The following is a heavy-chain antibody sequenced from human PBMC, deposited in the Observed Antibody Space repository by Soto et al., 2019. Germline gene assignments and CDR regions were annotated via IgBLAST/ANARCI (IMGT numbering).Heavy chain of an antibody. CDR3: VRDSHGDY. J-gene: IGHJ4*02. CDR2: IDHDGPT. CDR1: GFTFSNYW. V-gene: IGHV3-74*01. Sequence: EVQRVESGGGLVQPGGSLRLSCAGSGFTFSNYWMHWVRQAPGKGLEWVSRIDHDGPTDYADSVRGRFTISRDNDENTLYLQMNSLRPEDTAVYYCVRDSHGDYWGQGTLVTVSS.